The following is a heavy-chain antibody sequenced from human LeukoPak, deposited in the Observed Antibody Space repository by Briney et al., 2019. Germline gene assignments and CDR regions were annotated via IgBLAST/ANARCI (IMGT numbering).Heavy chain of an antibody. CDR1: GGSFSGYY. Sequence: SETLSLTCAVYGGSFSGYYWSWIRQPPGKGLEWIGEINHSGSTNYNPSLKSRVTISVDTSKNQFSLKLSSVTAADTAVYYCARQFIAVAPSWDYWGQGTLVTVSS. J-gene: IGHJ4*02. CDR3: ARQFIAVAPSWDY. CDR2: INHSGST. D-gene: IGHD6-19*01. V-gene: IGHV4-34*01.